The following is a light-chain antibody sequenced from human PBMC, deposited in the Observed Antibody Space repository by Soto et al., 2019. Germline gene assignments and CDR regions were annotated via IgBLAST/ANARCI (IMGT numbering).Light chain of an antibody. CDR1: QSVSSTY. CDR2: ETT. J-gene: IGKJ2*01. Sequence: EIVLTQSPGTLSLSPGVRATLSCRASQSVSSTYLAWYQQKPGQAPRLLIYETTNRATGIPDRFSGSGSGADFTLTISRLEPEDFAVYYCRQYGSSLMYTFGQGTKLEIK. CDR3: RQYGSSLMYT. V-gene: IGKV3-20*01.